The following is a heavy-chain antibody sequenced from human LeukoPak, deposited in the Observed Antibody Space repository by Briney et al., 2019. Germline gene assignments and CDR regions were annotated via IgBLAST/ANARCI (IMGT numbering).Heavy chain of an antibody. CDR3: ARGSDWTASLDY. CDR1: GFSFSTYG. J-gene: IGHJ4*02. V-gene: IGHV3-23*01. D-gene: IGHD2-21*02. CDR2: ISLSGDRT. Sequence: GGTLRLSCAASGFSFSTYGMSWVRQAPGKGLEWVSTISLSGDRTYYADSVKGRFTISRGNSKNTLYLQMNSLRAEDTAIYYCARGSDWTASLDYWGQGTLVTVSS.